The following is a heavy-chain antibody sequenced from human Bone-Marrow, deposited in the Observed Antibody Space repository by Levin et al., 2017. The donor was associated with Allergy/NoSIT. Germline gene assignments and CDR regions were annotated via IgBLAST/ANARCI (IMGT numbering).Heavy chain of an antibody. V-gene: IGHV5-51*01. CDR2: VYPADSDT. Sequence: GESLKISCKASGFDFTNDWIAWVRQMPGKGLELMGLVYPADSDTRYSPSFQGHVTISADKSIRTAYLQWSSLKASDTAVYYCARSMGRSYYFYYYALDVWGQGTTDTVSS. CDR3: ARSMGRSYYFYYYALDV. D-gene: IGHD1-26*01. CDR1: GFDFTNDW. J-gene: IGHJ6*02.